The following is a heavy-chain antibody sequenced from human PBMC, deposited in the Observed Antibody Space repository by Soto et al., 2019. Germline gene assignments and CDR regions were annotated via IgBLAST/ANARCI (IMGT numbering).Heavy chain of an antibody. CDR2: ISSSSSYI. CDR3: ARYGPYCSSTSCYSGYYYYGMDV. Sequence: GGSLRLSCAASGFTFSSYSMNWVRQAPGKGLEWVSSISSSSSYIYYADSVKGRFTISRDNAKNSLYLQMNSLRAEDTAVYYCARYGPYCSSTSCYSGYYYYGMDVWGQGATVTVSS. J-gene: IGHJ6*02. CDR1: GFTFSSYS. V-gene: IGHV3-21*01. D-gene: IGHD2-2*02.